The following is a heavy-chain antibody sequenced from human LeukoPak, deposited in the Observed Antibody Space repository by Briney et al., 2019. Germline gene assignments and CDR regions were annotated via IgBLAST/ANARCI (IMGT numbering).Heavy chain of an antibody. V-gene: IGHV3-21*01. J-gene: IGHJ4*02. CDR2: ISSSSSYI. Sequence: PGGSLRLSCAASGFTFSSYSMNRVRQAPGKGLEWVSSISSSSSYIYYADSVKGRFTISRDNAKNSLYLQMSSLRAEDTAVYYCARDASSGGSSSWYGFDYWGQGTLVTVSS. D-gene: IGHD6-13*01. CDR3: ARDASSGGSSSWYGFDY. CDR1: GFTFSSYS.